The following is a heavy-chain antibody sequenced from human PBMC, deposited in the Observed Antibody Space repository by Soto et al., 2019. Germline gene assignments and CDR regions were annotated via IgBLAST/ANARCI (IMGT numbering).Heavy chain of an antibody. D-gene: IGHD6-13*01. J-gene: IGHJ4*02. Sequence: QVQLVQSGAEVKKPGSSVKVSCKASGGTFSSYAISWVRQAPGQGLEWMGGIIPIFGTANYAQKFQGRVTIPADKSTSTAYMERSSLRSEDTDVYYCARGGEKQQLVLPPYYWGQGTLVTVSS. CDR2: IIPIFGTA. CDR1: GGTFSSYA. CDR3: ARGGEKQQLVLPPYY. V-gene: IGHV1-69*06.